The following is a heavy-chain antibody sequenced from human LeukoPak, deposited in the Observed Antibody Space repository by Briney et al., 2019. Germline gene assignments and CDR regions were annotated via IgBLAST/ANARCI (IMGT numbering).Heavy chain of an antibody. D-gene: IGHD3-22*01. V-gene: IGHV1-69*05. CDR1: GGTFSSYA. CDR3: ATAAYYYDSSGYFDY. J-gene: IGHJ4*02. Sequence: SVKVSCKASGGTFSSYAISWVRQAPGQGLEWMGRIIPIVGTANYAQKFQGRVTITTDESTSTAYMELSSLRSEDTAVYYCATAAYYYDSSGYFDYWGQGTLVTVSP. CDR2: IIPIVGTA.